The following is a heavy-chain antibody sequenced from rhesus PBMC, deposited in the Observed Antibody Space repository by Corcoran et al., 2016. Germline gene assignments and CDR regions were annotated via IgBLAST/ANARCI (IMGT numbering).Heavy chain of an antibody. Sequence: EVQLVESGGGLVQPGGSLRLSCAASGFTFSNSWMSWVRQAPGRGLEWVGFIKNKADGGTAAYAESVKGRFTIARDESKNTLYLQMNSLKTEDTAVYYCTRDSSGWDDFDYWGQGVLVTVSS. V-gene: IGHV3S11*01. D-gene: IGHD6-31*01. CDR2: IKNKADGGTA. CDR3: TRDSSGWDDFDY. J-gene: IGHJ4*01. CDR1: GFTFSNSW.